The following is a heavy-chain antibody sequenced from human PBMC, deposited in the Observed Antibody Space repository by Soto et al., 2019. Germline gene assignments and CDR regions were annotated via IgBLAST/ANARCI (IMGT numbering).Heavy chain of an antibody. Sequence: QVQLVQSGAEVKKPGASVRVSCKASGYTFTSYDISWVRQAPGQGLEWMGWISTYNGNTNYAQKLQGRVTMTTDTSTSTAYMELRSLRSDDTAVYYCARGFRVAATRWWFDPWGQGTLVTVSS. CDR2: ISTYNGNT. CDR3: ARGFRVAATRWWFDP. D-gene: IGHD2-15*01. V-gene: IGHV1-18*01. J-gene: IGHJ5*02. CDR1: GYTFTSYD.